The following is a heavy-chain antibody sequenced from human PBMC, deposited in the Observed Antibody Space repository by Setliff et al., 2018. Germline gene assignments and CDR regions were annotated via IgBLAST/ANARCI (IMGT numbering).Heavy chain of an antibody. Sequence: ASVKVSCKASGYAFFGYFMNWVRQAPGQGPEWMGWINPDNGGTHYAEKFQGRVTMTRDTSISTAYMELTGLTSDDTAIYSCARQGDVWSWGQGTLVTVSS. D-gene: IGHD3-3*01. CDR3: ARQGDVWS. V-gene: IGHV1-2*02. CDR2: INPDNGGT. CDR1: GYAFFGYF. J-gene: IGHJ5*02.